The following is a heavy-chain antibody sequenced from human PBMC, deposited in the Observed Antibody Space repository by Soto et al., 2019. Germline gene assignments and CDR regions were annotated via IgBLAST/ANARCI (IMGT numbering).Heavy chain of an antibody. CDR1: GYTLTSYG. CDR3: AKPLQQIAPYFDY. J-gene: IGHJ4*02. Sequence: QVRLVQSGAEVKKLGASVKVSCKASGYTLTSYGISRVRQAPGQGLEWMGWISANNGNTNYAQQLQARVTMTTDTSTITAYMELRSLRSDDTAVYYCAKPLQQIAPYFDYWGQGTLVTVSS. D-gene: IGHD6-13*01. V-gene: IGHV1-18*01. CDR2: ISANNGNT.